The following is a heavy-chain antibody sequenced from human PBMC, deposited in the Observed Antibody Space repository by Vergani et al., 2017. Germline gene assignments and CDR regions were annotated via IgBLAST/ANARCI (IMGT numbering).Heavy chain of an antibody. CDR3: TRGPPDSGYDSSGDL. CDR2: IRSKAYGGTT. D-gene: IGHD3-22*01. V-gene: IGHV3-49*04. J-gene: IGHJ4*02. CDR1: GFTFGDYA. Sequence: EVQLVESGGGLVQPGRSLRLSCTASGFTFGDYAMSWVRQAPGKGLEWVGFIRSKAYGGTTEYAASVKGRFTIARDDSKSIAYLQMNSLKTEDTAVYYCTRGPPDSGYDSSGDLWGQGTLVTVSS.